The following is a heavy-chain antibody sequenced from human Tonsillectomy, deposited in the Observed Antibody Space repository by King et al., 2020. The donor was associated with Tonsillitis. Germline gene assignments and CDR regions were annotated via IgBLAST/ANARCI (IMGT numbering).Heavy chain of an antibody. V-gene: IGHV1-2*02. CDR3: ARGEVPAAKSWFDP. Sequence: QLVQSGAEVKKPGASVKVSCKASGDTISGYYMHWVRQAPGQGLEWMGWINPNSGGTNYAQKFQGRVTMTWDTSISTAYMELSRLSSDDTAVYFCARGEVPAAKSWFDPWGQGTLVTVSS. CDR1: GDTISGYY. J-gene: IGHJ5*02. D-gene: IGHD2-2*01. CDR2: INPNSGGT.